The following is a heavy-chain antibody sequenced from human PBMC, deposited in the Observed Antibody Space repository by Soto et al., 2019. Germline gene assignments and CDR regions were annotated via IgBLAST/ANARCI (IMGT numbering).Heavy chain of an antibody. J-gene: IGHJ4*02. CDR1: GGSISSSSYY. V-gene: IGHV4-39*01. CDR3: IGLGTTIDY. CDR2: IYYSGST. Sequence: PSETLSLTCTVSGGSISSSSYYWGWIRQPPGKGLEWIGSIYYSGSTYYNPSLKSRVTISVDTSKNQFSLKLSSVTAADTAVYFGIGLGTTIDYWGQGTLVTVSS. D-gene: IGHD4-4*01.